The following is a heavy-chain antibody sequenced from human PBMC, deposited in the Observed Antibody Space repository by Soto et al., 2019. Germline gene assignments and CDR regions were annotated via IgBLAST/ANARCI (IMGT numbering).Heavy chain of an antibody. CDR2: IYHSGST. V-gene: IGHV4-4*02. D-gene: IGHD1-26*01. CDR1: GGSISSSNW. Sequence: SETLSLTCAVSGGSISSSNWLSWFLQPPWKGLEWIGEIYHSGSTNYNPSLKSRVTISVDKSKNQFSLKLSSVTAADTAVYYCARTTLGATTSAFDIWGQGTMVTVSS. CDR3: ARTTLGATTSAFDI. J-gene: IGHJ3*02.